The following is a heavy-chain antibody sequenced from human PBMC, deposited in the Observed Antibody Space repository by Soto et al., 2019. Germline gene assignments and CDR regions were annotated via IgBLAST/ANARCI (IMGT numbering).Heavy chain of an antibody. CDR3: ARMLPDEAGSDAFDI. D-gene: IGHD6-19*01. Sequence: QVQLVESGGGVVQPGRSLRLSCAASGFTFSSYGMHWVRQAPGKGLEWVAVIWYDGSNKYYADSVKGRFTISRDNSKNTLYQQMNSLRAEDTAVYYCARMLPDEAGSDAFDIWGQGTMVTVSS. V-gene: IGHV3-33*01. J-gene: IGHJ3*02. CDR1: GFTFSSYG. CDR2: IWYDGSNK.